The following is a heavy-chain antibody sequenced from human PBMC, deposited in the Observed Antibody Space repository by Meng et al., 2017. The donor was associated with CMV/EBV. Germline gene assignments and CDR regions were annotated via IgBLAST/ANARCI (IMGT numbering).Heavy chain of an antibody. CDR3: AKARGSGKYYNYFDY. D-gene: IGHD1-26*01. V-gene: IGHV3-33*06. CDR1: GFTFSSDG. J-gene: IGHJ4*02. CDR2: IWDDGSTK. Sequence: SGFTFSSDGMHWVRQAPGKGLGWVTVIWDDGSTKYYADSVKGRFTISRDNSKNMLYLQMNSLRAEDTAVYYCAKARGSGKYYNYFDYWGQGALVTVSS.